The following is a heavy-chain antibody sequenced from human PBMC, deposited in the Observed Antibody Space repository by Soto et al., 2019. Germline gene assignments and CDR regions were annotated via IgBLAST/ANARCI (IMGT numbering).Heavy chain of an antibody. J-gene: IGHJ4*02. Sequence: SETLSLTCAVYGGSFSGYYWSWIRQPPGKGLEWIGEINHIGSTNNNPSLKSRVTISVDTSKNQFSLKLSSVTAADTAVYYCARGFRPLWGQGTLVTVSS. CDR1: GGSFSGYY. CDR2: INHIGST. CDR3: ARGFRPL. V-gene: IGHV4-34*01.